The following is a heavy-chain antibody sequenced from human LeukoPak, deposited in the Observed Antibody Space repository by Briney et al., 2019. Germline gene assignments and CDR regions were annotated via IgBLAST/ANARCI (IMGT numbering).Heavy chain of an antibody. V-gene: IGHV3-7*01. Sequence: GGSLRLSCAASGFTFSSYWMSWVRQAPGKGLEWVSNINHDGSDKYYVDSVKGRFTISRDNAKNTLYLQMNSLRAEDTAVYYCARVSDCDILGGYGWYFDFWGRGTRVTVTS. D-gene: IGHD3-9*01. J-gene: IGHJ2*01. CDR1: GFTFSSYW. CDR2: INHDGSDK. CDR3: ARVSDCDILGGYGWYFDF.